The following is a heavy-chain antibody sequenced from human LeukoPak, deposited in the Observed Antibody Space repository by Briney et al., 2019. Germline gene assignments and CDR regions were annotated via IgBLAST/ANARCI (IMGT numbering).Heavy chain of an antibody. J-gene: IGHJ4*02. CDR3: ARGYCSSTSCYSYSSRFPLGY. D-gene: IGHD2-2*01. V-gene: IGHV1-69*01. CDR2: IIPIFGTA. CDR1: GGTFSSYA. Sequence: SVKVSCKTSGGTFSSYAISWVRQAPGQGLERMGGIIPIFGTANYAQKFQGRVTITAGESTSTAYMELSSLRSEDTAVYYCARGYCSSTSCYSYSSRFPLGYWGQGTLVTVSS.